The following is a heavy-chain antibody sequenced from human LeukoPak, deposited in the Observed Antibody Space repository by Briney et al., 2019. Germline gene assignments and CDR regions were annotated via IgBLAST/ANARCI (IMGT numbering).Heavy chain of an antibody. CDR2: ISAYNGNT. Sequence: ASVRVSCKASGYTFTSYGISWVRQAPGQGLEWMGWISAYNGNTKYAQNLQGRGTMTTDTPTSTAYMELRSLRSDDTAVYYCARSLSVGAPYYFYSWGQGTLVTVSS. V-gene: IGHV1-18*01. CDR1: GYTFTSYG. CDR3: ARSLSVGAPYYFYS. J-gene: IGHJ4*02. D-gene: IGHD1-26*01.